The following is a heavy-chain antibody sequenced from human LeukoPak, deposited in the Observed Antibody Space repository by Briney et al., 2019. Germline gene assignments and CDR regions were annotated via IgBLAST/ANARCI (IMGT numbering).Heavy chain of an antibody. J-gene: IGHJ3*02. CDR3: ARGRDGYYAFDI. V-gene: IGHV1-69*10. CDR1: GGTFSSYA. D-gene: IGHD5-24*01. CDR2: IIPILGIA. Sequence: SVKVSCKASGGTFSSYAISWVRQAPGQGLEWMGGIIPILGIANYAQKFQGRVTITADKSTSTAYMELSSLRSEDAAVYYCARGRDGYYAFDIWGQGTMVTVSS.